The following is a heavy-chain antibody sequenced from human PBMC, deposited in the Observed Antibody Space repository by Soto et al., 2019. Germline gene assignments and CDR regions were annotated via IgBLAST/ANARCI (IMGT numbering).Heavy chain of an antibody. CDR2: ISAYNGNT. J-gene: IGHJ4*02. CDR1: GYTFTSHG. V-gene: IGHV1-18*01. Sequence: QVQLVQSGAEVKKPGASVRVSCKASGYTFTSHGISWVRQALGQGLEWMGWISAYNGNTNYERKLQGRVTMTTDTSTSTAYMELRSMRSDDTAVYYCARDGPELRYDYWGQGTLVTVSS. D-gene: IGHD3-9*01. CDR3: ARDGPELRYDY.